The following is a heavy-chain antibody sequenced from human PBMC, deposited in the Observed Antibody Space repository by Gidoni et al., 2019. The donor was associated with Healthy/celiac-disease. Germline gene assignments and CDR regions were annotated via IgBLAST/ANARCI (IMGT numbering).Heavy chain of an antibody. J-gene: IGHJ6*02. Sequence: EVQLLGTGGGLFKPGGSLRLACSASGFAVGSYSMNWVRQAPGRGLVWVSSISSSSSYIYYADSVKGRFTISRDNAKNSLYLQKNSLRAEDTAVYYCARDGVTTVNIPAMDVWGQGTTVTVSS. CDR2: ISSSSSYI. CDR1: GFAVGSYS. D-gene: IGHD4-17*01. CDR3: ARDGVTTVNIPAMDV. V-gene: IGHV3-21*01.